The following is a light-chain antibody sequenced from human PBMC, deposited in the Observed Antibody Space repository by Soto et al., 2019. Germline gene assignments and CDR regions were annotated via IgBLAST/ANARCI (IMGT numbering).Light chain of an antibody. J-gene: IGKJ4*01. V-gene: IGKV1-39*01. CDR3: QQSHSTPLT. Sequence: DIQVIQSPSSLSASVGDRVTITCRAKMRISNYLNWYQQKPGKAPKLLISGASTLQSGVPSRFSGSGSGADFTLTISSLQPDDSATYYCQQSHSTPLTFGGGTKRKIK. CDR2: GAS. CDR1: MRISNY.